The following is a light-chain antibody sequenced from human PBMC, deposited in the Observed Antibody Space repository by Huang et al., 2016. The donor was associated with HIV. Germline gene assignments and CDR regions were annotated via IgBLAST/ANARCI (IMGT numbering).Light chain of an antibody. J-gene: IGKJ2*01. Sequence: DIQITQSPSPLSASVGDRVIITCRASQNINRNLNWYQQQPGKAPKLLISGASKLQSVVPSSFSGSGSGTHFTLAISSLQPEDSATYYCQQSAVTPRTFGQGTKLEI. CDR3: QQSAVTPRT. V-gene: IGKV1-39*01. CDR1: QNINRN. CDR2: GAS.